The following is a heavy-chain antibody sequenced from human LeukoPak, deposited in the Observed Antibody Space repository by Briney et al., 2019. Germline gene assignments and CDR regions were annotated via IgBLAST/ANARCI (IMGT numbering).Heavy chain of an antibody. Sequence: GGSLRLSCAASGFTFSSYWMHWVRQAPGKGLVWVSRINSDGSSTSYADSVKGRFTISRDNAKNTLYLQMNSLRAEDTAVYYCASNSRPSRFDYWGQGTLVTVSS. D-gene: IGHD2-21*01. CDR3: ASNSRPSRFDY. CDR2: INSDGSST. CDR1: GFTFSSYW. J-gene: IGHJ4*02. V-gene: IGHV3-74*01.